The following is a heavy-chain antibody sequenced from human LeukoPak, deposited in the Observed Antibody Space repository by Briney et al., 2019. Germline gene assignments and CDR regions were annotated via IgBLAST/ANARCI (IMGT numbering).Heavy chain of an antibody. D-gene: IGHD6-13*01. Sequence: SETLSLTCTVSGGSISSYYWSWIRQPPGKGLEWIGYIYYSGSTNYNPSLKSRVTISVGTSKNQFSLKLSSVTAADTAVYYCARARIAAAALDVWGQGTTVTVSS. V-gene: IGHV4-59*01. CDR1: GGSISSYY. CDR3: ARARIAAAALDV. CDR2: IYYSGST. J-gene: IGHJ6*02.